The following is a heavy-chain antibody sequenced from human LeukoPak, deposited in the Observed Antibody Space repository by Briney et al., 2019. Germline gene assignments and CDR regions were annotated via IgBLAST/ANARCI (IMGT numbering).Heavy chain of an antibody. CDR3: AREHMVRGVIDR. CDR1: GGSISNYY. V-gene: IGHV4-4*07. J-gene: IGHJ4*02. Sequence: SETLSLTCTVSGGSISNYYWSWIRQPAGKRLEWLGRIYSRGSTNYNPSLESRVTVSVDTSKNQFSLKLSSVTAVDTAVYYCAREHMVRGVIDRWGQGALVTVSS. D-gene: IGHD3-10*01. CDR2: IYSRGST.